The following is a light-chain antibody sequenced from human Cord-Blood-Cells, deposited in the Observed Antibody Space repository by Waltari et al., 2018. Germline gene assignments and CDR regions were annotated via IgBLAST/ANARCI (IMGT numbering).Light chain of an antibody. V-gene: IGLV3-25*03. Sequence: SYELTQPPSVSVSPGQTARINCSGDALPKQHAYWYQQKPGQAPVLVIYKDSERPSGLPERFAGSSSGTTGTLTISGVQAEDEADYYCQAADSSGTYVFGTGTKVAVL. CDR1: ALPKQH. J-gene: IGLJ1*01. CDR2: KDS. CDR3: QAADSSGTYV.